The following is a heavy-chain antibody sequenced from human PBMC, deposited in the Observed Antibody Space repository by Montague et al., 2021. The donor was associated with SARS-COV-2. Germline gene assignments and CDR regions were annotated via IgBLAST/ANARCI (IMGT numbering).Heavy chain of an antibody. J-gene: IGHJ2*01. CDR1: ISSSRYY. CDR2: MYYSGNT. D-gene: IGHD3-22*01. Sequence: SETLSLTCTVSISSSRYYWDWIRQPPGKGLEWIGSMYYSGNTYYNPSLXSRVTISVDTSKNQFSLKMSSVTAADTAVYYCARSPEPMIILIITSLNWYFDLWGRGTLVTVSS. V-gene: IGHV4-39*07. CDR3: ARSPEPMIILIITSLNWYFDL.